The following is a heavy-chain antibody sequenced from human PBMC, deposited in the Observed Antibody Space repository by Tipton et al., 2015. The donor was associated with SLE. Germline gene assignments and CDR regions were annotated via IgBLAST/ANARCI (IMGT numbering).Heavy chain of an antibody. CDR1: GCTFSSYW. CDR2: INGDGRET. Sequence: GSLRLSCAASGCTFSSYWMHWVRQAPGKGLVWVSRINGDGRETNYAGSVEGRFTISRDNARNTLYLQMNSLRAEDTAVYYCARTMTGAYFDYWGQGTLATVSS. D-gene: IGHD3-9*01. V-gene: IGHV3-74*01. J-gene: IGHJ4*02. CDR3: ARTMTGAYFDY.